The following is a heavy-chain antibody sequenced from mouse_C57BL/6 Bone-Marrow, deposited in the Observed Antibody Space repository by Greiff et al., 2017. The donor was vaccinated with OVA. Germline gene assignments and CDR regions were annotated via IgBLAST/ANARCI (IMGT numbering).Heavy chain of an antibody. D-gene: IGHD4-1*01. J-gene: IGHJ1*03. V-gene: IGHV1S26*01. CDR1: GYTFTSYT. Sequence: QVQLQQPGTELVKPGASVKLSCKASGYTFTSYTMHWVKQRPGQGLEWIGYINPSSGYTKYNQKFKDKATLTADKSSSTAYMQLSSLTSEDSAVYYCARRTGTRDFDVWGTGTTVTVSS. CDR2: INPSSGYT. CDR3: ARRTGTRDFDV.